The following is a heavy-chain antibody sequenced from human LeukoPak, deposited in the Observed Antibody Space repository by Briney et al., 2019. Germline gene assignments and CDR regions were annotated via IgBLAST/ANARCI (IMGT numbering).Heavy chain of an antibody. CDR2: IYHSGST. Sequence: SETLSLTCAVYGGSFSGYYWSWIRQPPGKGLEWIGYIYHSGSTYYNPSLKSRVTISVDRSKNQFSLKLSSVTAADTAVYYCARVSDSSGLYYFDYWGQGTLVTVSS. D-gene: IGHD3-22*01. CDR3: ARVSDSSGLYYFDY. J-gene: IGHJ4*02. V-gene: IGHV4-34*01. CDR1: GGSFSGYY.